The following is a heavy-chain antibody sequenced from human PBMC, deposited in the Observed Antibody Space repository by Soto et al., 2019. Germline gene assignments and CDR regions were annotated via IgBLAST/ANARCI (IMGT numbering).Heavy chain of an antibody. Sequence: EVQVLESGGGLVQPGGSLRLSCAASGFTFSNYAMSWVRQAPGKGLEWVSTSHGGGDYTPYTDSVKGRFTISRDNSRNTLFLQMNSLRAEDTAVYYCAKNRGSGSYTNWNFDVWGRGTLVTVSS. D-gene: IGHD1-26*01. CDR3: AKNRGSGSYTNWNFDV. CDR1: GFTFSNYA. J-gene: IGHJ2*01. CDR2: SHGGGDYT. V-gene: IGHV3-23*01.